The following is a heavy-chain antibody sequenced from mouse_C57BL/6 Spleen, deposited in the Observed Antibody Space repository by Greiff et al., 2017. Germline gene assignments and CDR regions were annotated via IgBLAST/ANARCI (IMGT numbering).Heavy chain of an antibody. CDR1: GFTFSSYG. V-gene: IGHV5-6*01. CDR3: ARHRGLTGAGGYYFDY. CDR2: ISSGGSYT. D-gene: IGHD4-1*01. J-gene: IGHJ2*01. Sequence: EVQRVESGGYLVKPGGSLKLSCAASGFTFSSYGMSWVRQTPDKRLEWVATISSGGSYTYYPDSVKGRFTISRDNAKNTLYLQMSSLKSEDTAMYYCARHRGLTGAGGYYFDYWGQGTTLTVSS.